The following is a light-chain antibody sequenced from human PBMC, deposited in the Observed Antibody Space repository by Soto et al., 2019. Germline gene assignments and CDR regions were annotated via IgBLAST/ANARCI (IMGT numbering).Light chain of an antibody. J-gene: IGKJ1*01. CDR1: QSVSSN. CDR3: QQYNNWLPWT. Sequence: EIVMTQSPATLSVSPGERATLSCRASQSVSSNLAWYQQKPGQAPRLLIYGASTRATGIPARFSGSGSGTEFTLTIGGLQSEDFAVYYCQQYNNWLPWTFGQGMKVEIK. V-gene: IGKV3-15*01. CDR2: GAS.